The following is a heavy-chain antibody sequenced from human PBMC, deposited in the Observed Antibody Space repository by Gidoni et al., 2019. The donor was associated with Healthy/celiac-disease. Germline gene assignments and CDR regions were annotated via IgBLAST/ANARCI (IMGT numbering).Heavy chain of an antibody. Sequence: QVQLVQSGAEVKKPGASVKVSCKASGYTFTSYGISWVRQAPGQGLEWMGWISAYNGNTNYAQKLQGRVTMTTDTSTSTAYMELRSLRSDDTAVYYCAVDNGRDGYNLDYYYYGMDVWGQGTTVTVSS. CDR1: GYTFTSYG. V-gene: IGHV1-18*04. CDR2: ISAYNGNT. D-gene: IGHD5-12*01. J-gene: IGHJ6*02. CDR3: AVDNGRDGYNLDYYYYGMDV.